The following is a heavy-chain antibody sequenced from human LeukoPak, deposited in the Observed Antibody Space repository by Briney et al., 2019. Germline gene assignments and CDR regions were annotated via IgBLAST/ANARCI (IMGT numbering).Heavy chain of an antibody. CDR1: GFGFSDYW. CDR2: IKSDGSYT. CDR3: ARETAYYFDS. Sequence: PGGSLRLPCAASGFGFSDYWMNWVRQAPGKGLVWVSLIKSDGSYTRYADSVKGRFTISRDNAKNTLYLQMSSLSAEDTAVYFCARETAYYFDSWGQGTLVTVSS. V-gene: IGHV3-74*01. J-gene: IGHJ4*02.